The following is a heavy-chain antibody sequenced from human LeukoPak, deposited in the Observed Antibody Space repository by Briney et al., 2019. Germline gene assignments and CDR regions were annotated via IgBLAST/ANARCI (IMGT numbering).Heavy chain of an antibody. V-gene: IGHV3-43*01. J-gene: IGHJ4*02. D-gene: IGHD1-1*01. CDR2: ISWDGGST. CDR3: AKDRTTGTTPTEFDY. CDR1: GFTFDDYT. Sequence: GGSLRLSCAASGFTFDDYTMHWVRQAPGKGLEWVSLISWDGGSTYHADSVKGRFTISRDNSKNSLYLQMNSLRTEDTALYYCAKDRTTGTTPTEFDYWGQGTLVTVSS.